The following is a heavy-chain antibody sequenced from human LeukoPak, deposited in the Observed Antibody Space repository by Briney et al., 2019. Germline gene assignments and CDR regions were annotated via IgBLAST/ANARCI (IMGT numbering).Heavy chain of an antibody. J-gene: IGHJ2*01. D-gene: IGHD2-21*01. V-gene: IGHV3-74*01. CDR2: INTGGTNT. CDR1: GFTFSSHW. Sequence: GGSLRLSCAASGFTFSSHWMHWVRQAPGKGLVWVSHINTGGTNTNYADSVKGRLTISRDNAENTLYLQMNSLRAEDTAVYYCARVVVSATRVVRYFDLWGRGTLVTVSS. CDR3: ARVVVSATRVVRYFDL.